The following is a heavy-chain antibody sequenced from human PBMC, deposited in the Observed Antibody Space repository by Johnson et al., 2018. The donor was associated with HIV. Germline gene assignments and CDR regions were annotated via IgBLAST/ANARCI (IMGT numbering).Heavy chain of an antibody. J-gene: IGHJ3*02. D-gene: IGHD6-19*01. V-gene: IGHV3-30*02. Sequence: QVQVVESGGGLVKPEGSLRLSCAASGFTFSDYYMSWIRQAPGKGLEWVAFIRYDGSNKYYVDSVKGRFTISRDNSKNTLYLQMNSLRAEDTAMYYCAKSESGWYPIRAFDIWGQGTMVTVSS. CDR1: GFTFSDYY. CDR3: AKSESGWYPIRAFDI. CDR2: IRYDGSNK.